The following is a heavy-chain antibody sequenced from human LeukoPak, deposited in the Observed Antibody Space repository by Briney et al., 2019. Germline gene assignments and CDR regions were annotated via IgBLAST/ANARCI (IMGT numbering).Heavy chain of an antibody. V-gene: IGHV3-9*01. CDR1: GFTFDDYA. CDR2: ITWNSGTI. J-gene: IGHJ3*02. Sequence: GRSLRLSCAASGFTFDDYAMHWVRQGPGKGLEWVSGITWNSGTISYADSVKGRFTISRDNAKNSLYLQMNSLRAEDTALYYCAKDVNGTGAFDIWGQGTMVTVSS. D-gene: IGHD1-7*01. CDR3: AKDVNGTGAFDI.